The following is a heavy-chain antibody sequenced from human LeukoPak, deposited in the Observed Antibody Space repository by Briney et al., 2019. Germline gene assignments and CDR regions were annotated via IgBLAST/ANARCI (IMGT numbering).Heavy chain of an antibody. Sequence: PGRSLRLSCAASGFTFSSYGMHWVRQAPGKGLEWVAVISYDGSNKYYADSVKGRFTISRDNSKNTLFLQMNSLRPEDTAVYYCAKDSLGTRTVTLDYWGQGTLVTVSS. D-gene: IGHD4-17*01. CDR3: AKDSLGTRTVTLDY. V-gene: IGHV3-30*18. CDR2: ISYDGSNK. CDR1: GFTFSSYG. J-gene: IGHJ4*02.